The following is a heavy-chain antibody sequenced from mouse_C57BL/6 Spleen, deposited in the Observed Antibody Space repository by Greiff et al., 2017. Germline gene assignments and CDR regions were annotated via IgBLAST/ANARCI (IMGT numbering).Heavy chain of an antibody. CDR2: ISDGGSYT. J-gene: IGHJ1*03. V-gene: IGHV5-4*01. D-gene: IGHD1-1*02. Sequence: DVMLVESGGGLVKPGGSLKLSCAASGFTFSSYAMSWVRQTPEKRLEWVATISDGGSYTYYPDNVKGRFTISRDNAKNNLYLQMSHLKSEDTAMYYCARDMDWYFDVWGTGTTHTVSS. CDR3: ARDMDWYFDV. CDR1: GFTFSSYA.